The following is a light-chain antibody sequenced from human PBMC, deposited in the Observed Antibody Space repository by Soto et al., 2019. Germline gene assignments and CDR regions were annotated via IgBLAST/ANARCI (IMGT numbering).Light chain of an antibody. CDR2: GAS. J-gene: IGKJ1*01. V-gene: IGKV3-20*01. Sequence: EIVLTQSPATLSLSPGERATLSCRASQSVSSYLAWYQQKPGQAPSLLIFGASSRATGIPDRFSGSGSGTDFTLTISRLEPEDFAVYFCHQYGTSPRAFGRGTKVDIK. CDR3: HQYGTSPRA. CDR1: QSVSSY.